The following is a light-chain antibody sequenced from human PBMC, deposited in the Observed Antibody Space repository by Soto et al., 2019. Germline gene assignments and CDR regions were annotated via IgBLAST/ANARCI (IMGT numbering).Light chain of an antibody. Sequence: QSVLTQPPSVSAAPGQKVTISCSGSSSNIGNNYVSWYQQLPGTAPKLLIYENNKRPSAIPDRFSGSKSGTSATLGITGLQTGDEADYYCGTWDSSLSAEVFGSGTKATVL. V-gene: IGLV1-51*02. J-gene: IGLJ1*01. CDR1: SSNIGNNY. CDR3: GTWDSSLSAEV. CDR2: ENN.